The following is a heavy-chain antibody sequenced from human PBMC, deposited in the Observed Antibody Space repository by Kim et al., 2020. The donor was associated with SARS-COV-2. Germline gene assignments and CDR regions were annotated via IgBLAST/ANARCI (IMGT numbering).Heavy chain of an antibody. Sequence: GGSLRLSCAASGFTFSSFGMHWVRQAPGKGLEWVAGIYYDGSNKNYVDSVKGRFTISRDNSENTLYLQMNSLRAEDTALYYCARDGSRTSTGMGVWGQGTTVTVAS. CDR1: GFTFSSFG. CDR2: IYYDGSNK. V-gene: IGHV3-33*01. J-gene: IGHJ6*02. CDR3: ARDGSRTSTGMGV.